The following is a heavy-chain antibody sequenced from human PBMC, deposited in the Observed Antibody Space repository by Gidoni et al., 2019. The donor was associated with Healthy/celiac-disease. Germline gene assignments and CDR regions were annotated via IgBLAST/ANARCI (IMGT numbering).Heavy chain of an antibody. CDR1: GGSLSGYS. CDR3: ARGSNVVVPAARSYYGMDV. Sequence: QVQLQQWGAGLLKPSEPLSLTCAVYGGSLSGYSWSWIRQPPGKGLEWIGAINHSGITNYNPSLKSRVTISVDTSKNQFSLKLSSVTAADTAVYYCARGSNVVVPAARSYYGMDVWGQGTTVTVSS. D-gene: IGHD2-2*01. V-gene: IGHV4-34*01. CDR2: INHSGIT. J-gene: IGHJ6*02.